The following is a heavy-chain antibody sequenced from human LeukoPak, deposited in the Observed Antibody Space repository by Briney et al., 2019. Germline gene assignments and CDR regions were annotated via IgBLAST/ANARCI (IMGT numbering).Heavy chain of an antibody. CDR3: AWFGGSGWSLDY. D-gene: IGHD6-19*01. CDR1: GFTFSDYY. J-gene: IGHJ4*02. CDR2: ISLSGANI. V-gene: IGHV3-11*01. Sequence: PGGSLRLSCAASGFTFSDYYMSWIRQAPGKGLEWVSYISLSGANINYADSVKGRFSISRDNAENSLYLQMNSLRVDDTAVYYCAWFGGSGWSLDYWGQGTLVTVSS.